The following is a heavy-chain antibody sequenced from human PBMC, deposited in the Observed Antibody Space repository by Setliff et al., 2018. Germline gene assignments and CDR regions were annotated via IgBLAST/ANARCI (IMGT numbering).Heavy chain of an antibody. Sequence: PGGSLRLSCAASGFTFSSYAMSWVRQAPGKGREWVSSTSNSGGSTFYADSVKGRFTISRDNSKNTLYVQMNSLRAEDTAVYYCAKSYGSGSYRPLFDYWGQGTLVTVSS. D-gene: IGHD3-10*01. V-gene: IGHV3-23*01. J-gene: IGHJ4*02. CDR1: GFTFSSYA. CDR2: TSNSGGST. CDR3: AKSYGSGSYRPLFDY.